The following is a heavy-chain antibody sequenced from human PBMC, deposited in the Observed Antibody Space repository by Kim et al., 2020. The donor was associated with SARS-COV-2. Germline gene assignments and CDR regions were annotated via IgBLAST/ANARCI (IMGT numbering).Heavy chain of an antibody. CDR1: EFTVSSNY. V-gene: IGHV3-53*01. Sequence: GGSLRLSCAASEFTVSSNYMSWVRQAPGKGLEWVSVIYSGGSTYYADSVKGRFTISRDNSKNTLYLQMNSLRAEDTAVYYCARDRAMALDYWGQGTLVTVSS. D-gene: IGHD5-18*01. CDR2: IYSGGST. CDR3: ARDRAMALDY. J-gene: IGHJ4*02.